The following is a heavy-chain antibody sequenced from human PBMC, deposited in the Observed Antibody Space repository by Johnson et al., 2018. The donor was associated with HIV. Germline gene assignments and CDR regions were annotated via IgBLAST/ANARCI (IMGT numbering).Heavy chain of an antibody. CDR3: ARDGYSGGFDI. V-gene: IGHV3-15*01. Sequence: VLLVESGGGLVKPGGSLRLSCATSGFTFNNTWMSWVRQAPGKGLEWLGHIKSEADGGTTDYAAPVKGKFIISRDDSKNSLYLQMNSLKTEDTAVYYCARDGYSGGFDIWGQGTMVTVSS. CDR1: GFTFNNTW. CDR2: IKSEADGGTT. J-gene: IGHJ3*02. D-gene: IGHD2-21*01.